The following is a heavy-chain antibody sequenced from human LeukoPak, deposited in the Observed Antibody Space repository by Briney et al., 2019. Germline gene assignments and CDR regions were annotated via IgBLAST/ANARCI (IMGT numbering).Heavy chain of an antibody. V-gene: IGHV4-39*07. J-gene: IGHJ5*02. Sequence: PSETLSLTCTVSGGSISSSSYYWGWIRQPPGKGLEWIGSIYHSGNSYSSPSLKSRVTISIDTSKNKYSLNLRSVTAADTAVYYCAAQEEGISSCFDPWGQGTLVTVSS. CDR3: AAQEEGISSCFDP. CDR1: GGSISSSSYY. D-gene: IGHD3-3*01. CDR2: IYHSGNS.